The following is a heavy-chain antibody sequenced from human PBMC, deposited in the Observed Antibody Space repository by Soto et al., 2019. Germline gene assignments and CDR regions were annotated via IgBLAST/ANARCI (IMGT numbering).Heavy chain of an antibody. D-gene: IGHD3-22*01. V-gene: IGHV3-30*18. CDR2: ISYDGSNK. CDR1: GFTFSSYG. Sequence: GGSLRLSCAASGFTFSSYGMHWVRQAPGKGLEWVAVISYDGSNKYYADSVKGRFTISRDNSKNTLYLQMNSLRAEDTAVYYCAKDPVPLGGGYYPNWFDPWGQGTLVTVSS. J-gene: IGHJ5*02. CDR3: AKDPVPLGGGYYPNWFDP.